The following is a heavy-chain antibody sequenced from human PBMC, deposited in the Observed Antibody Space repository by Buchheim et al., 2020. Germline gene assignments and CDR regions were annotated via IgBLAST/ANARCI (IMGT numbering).Heavy chain of an antibody. CDR2: ISGSGGST. V-gene: IGHV3-23*01. J-gene: IGHJ4*02. Sequence: EVQLLESGGGLVQPGGSLRLSCAASGFTFSSYAMSWVRQAPGKGLEWVSAISGSGGSTYYADSVKGRFTISRDNSKNTLYLQMNSLRAEDTAVYYCAKGTANDHYDFWSGYSHYFDYWGQGTL. CDR1: GFTFSSYA. CDR3: AKGTANDHYDFWSGYSHYFDY. D-gene: IGHD3-3*01.